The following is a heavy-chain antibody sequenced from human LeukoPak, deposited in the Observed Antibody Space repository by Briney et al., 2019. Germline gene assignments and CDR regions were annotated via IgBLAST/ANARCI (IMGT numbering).Heavy chain of an antibody. J-gene: IGHJ3*02. D-gene: IGHD5-12*01. V-gene: IGHV3-23*01. CDR2: ISGSGGST. Sequence: EGSLRLSCAASGFTFSSYAMSWVRQAPGKGLEWVSAISGSGGSTYYADSVKGRFTISRDNSKNTLFFQMNSLRAEDTAVYYCAKEGYSGYDAFDIWGQGTMVTVSS. CDR3: AKEGYSGYDAFDI. CDR1: GFTFSSYA.